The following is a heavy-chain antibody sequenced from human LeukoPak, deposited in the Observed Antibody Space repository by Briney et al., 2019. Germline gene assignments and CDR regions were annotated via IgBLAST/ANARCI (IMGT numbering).Heavy chain of an antibody. CDR2: ILQDGREK. D-gene: IGHD2-2*02. CDR1: GFTLSSHW. Sequence: GGALRVSCAASGFTLSSHWMSWVGQAAGKGLGWVANILQDGREKYYVDSVQGRFTISRDNAKNPLYLQMNSLRAEDTAVYYCARDRVVVPAAIVWYYYYYMDVWGKGTRSPSP. V-gene: IGHV3-7*01. CDR3: ARDRVVVPAAIVWYYYYYMDV. J-gene: IGHJ6*03.